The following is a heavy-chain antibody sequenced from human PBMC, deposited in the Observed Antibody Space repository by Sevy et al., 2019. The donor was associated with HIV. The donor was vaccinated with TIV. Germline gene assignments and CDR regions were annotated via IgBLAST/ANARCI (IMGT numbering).Heavy chain of an antibody. Sequence: GGSLRLSCAASGFTVSSNYMSWVRQAPGKGLEWVSVIYSGGSTYYADSVKGRFTISRDNSKNTLYLLMNSLRAEDTAVYYCARVEGLMGYFDYWGQGTLVTVSS. D-gene: IGHD1-1*01. CDR2: IYSGGST. V-gene: IGHV3-53*01. CDR3: ARVEGLMGYFDY. CDR1: GFTVSSNY. J-gene: IGHJ4*02.